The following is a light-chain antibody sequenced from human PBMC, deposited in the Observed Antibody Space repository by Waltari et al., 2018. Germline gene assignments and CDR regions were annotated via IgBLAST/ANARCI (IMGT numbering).Light chain of an antibody. V-gene: IGLV2-8*01. CDR3: CSYTGTNTLGV. CDR1: SRAAGGYAH. CDR2: AVT. Sequence: QSALTQPPSASGSPGQSVPISCTGPSRAAGGYAHVSWYQQHPGKAPKLIIYAVTTRPSGVPDRFSGSKSGTTASLAVSGLQAEDEADYYCCSYTGTNTLGVFGGGTTLTVL. J-gene: IGLJ3*02.